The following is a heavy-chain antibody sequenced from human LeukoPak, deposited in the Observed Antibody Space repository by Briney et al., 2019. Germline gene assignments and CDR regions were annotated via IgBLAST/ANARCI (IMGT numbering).Heavy chain of an antibody. CDR1: GFIVSNNY. D-gene: IGHD7-27*01. CDR3: ARDPGAWYYDC. CDR2: LYSGGVT. V-gene: IGHV3-53*01. Sequence: PGGSLILSCAASGFIVSNNYMTWVRQAPGKGLEWVAVLYSGGVTSYADSVKGRFTISRDKSKNTLYLQMNSLRDEDTAVYYCARDPGAWYYDCWGQGALVTVSS. J-gene: IGHJ4*02.